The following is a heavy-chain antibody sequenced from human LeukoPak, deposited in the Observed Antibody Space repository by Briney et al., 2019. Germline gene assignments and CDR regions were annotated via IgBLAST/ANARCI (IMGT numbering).Heavy chain of an antibody. Sequence: ASVNVSCKASGYTFTSYGISWVRQAPGQGLEWMGWITAYNGNAKYAQKLQGRVTMTTDTSTSTAYMELRSLRSDDTAVYYCARDIVVVPTAMWGYWGQGTLVTVSS. CDR2: ITAYNGNA. CDR3: ARDIVVVPTAMWGY. V-gene: IGHV1-18*01. J-gene: IGHJ4*02. CDR1: GYTFTSYG. D-gene: IGHD2-2*01.